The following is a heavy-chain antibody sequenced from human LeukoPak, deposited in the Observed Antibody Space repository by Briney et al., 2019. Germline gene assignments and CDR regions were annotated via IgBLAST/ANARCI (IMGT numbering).Heavy chain of an antibody. CDR1: GFTFSSYA. V-gene: IGHV3-23*01. J-gene: IGHJ3*02. Sequence: PGGSLRLSCAASGFTFSSYAMSWVRQAPGKGLEWVSAISGSGGSTYYADSVKGRFTISRDNSKNTLYLQMNSLRAEDTAVYYCAKEGVITMVRGVIGAFDIWGQGTMVTVSS. CDR3: AKEGVITMVRGVIGAFDI. CDR2: ISGSGGST. D-gene: IGHD3-10*01.